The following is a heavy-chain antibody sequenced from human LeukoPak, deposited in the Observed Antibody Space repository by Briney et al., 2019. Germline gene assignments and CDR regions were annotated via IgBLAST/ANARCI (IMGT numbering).Heavy chain of an antibody. D-gene: IGHD2-15*01. J-gene: IGHJ6*03. CDR1: GGSFSDYY. V-gene: IGHV4-34*01. Sequence: PSETLSPTFGVYGGSFSDYYWSWIRQPPGKGLEWIGEINHSGSTNYNPSLKSRVTISVDTSKNQFSLTLNSVTAADTAVYYCARGYCSGGSCYSLHYYYYMDVWGKGTTVTVSS. CDR2: INHSGST. CDR3: ARGYCSGGSCYSLHYYYYMDV.